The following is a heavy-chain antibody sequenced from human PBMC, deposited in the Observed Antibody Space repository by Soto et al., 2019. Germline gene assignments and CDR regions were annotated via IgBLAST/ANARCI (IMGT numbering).Heavy chain of an antibody. J-gene: IGHJ4*02. CDR1: YGSISSTTYF. D-gene: IGHD3-10*01. Sequence: SETLSLTCTVSYGSISSTTYFWGWIRQPPGKGLEWIGSISYSGSTFYNPSLKSRVTISVETSKNQFSLKLSSMTAADTAVYHCVRHYYGSGSYLPTFEYWGPGTLVTVS. CDR3: VRHYYGSGSYLPTFEY. CDR2: ISYSGST. V-gene: IGHV4-39*01.